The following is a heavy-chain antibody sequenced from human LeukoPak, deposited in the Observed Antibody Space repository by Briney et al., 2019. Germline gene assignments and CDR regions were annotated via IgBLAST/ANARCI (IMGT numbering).Heavy chain of an antibody. CDR3: ASGGIAARFAY. CDR2: ISSGSSYI. J-gene: IGHJ4*02. CDR1: GSTFSSYE. D-gene: IGHD6-6*01. Sequence: PGGSLRLSCAASGSTFSSYEMNWVRQAPGKGREWVSYISSGSSYIFYADSVKGRFTISRDNAKNSLYLQMNSLRVEDTAVYYCASGGIAARFAYWGQGTLVTVSS. V-gene: IGHV3-48*03.